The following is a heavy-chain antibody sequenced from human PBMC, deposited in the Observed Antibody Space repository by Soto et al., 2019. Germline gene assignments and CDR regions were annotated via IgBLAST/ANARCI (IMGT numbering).Heavy chain of an antibody. J-gene: IGHJ4*02. CDR2: IYSGGST. CDR1: GFTVSNNY. D-gene: IGHD1-26*01. CDR3: GRDKAVGATDY. V-gene: IGHV3-66*01. Sequence: EVQLVESGGGLVQPGGSLRLSCAASGFTVSNNYMSWVRQAPGKGLEWVAVIYSGGSTYYADSMKGRFIISRDNSENTLFLQMNSLRAEDTAVYYCGRDKAVGATDYWGQGTLVTVS.